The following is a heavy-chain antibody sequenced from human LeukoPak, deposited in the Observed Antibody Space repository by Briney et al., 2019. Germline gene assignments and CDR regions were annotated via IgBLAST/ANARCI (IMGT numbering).Heavy chain of an antibody. CDR2: INPNSGGT. D-gene: IGHD3-10*01. CDR1: GYTFTGYY. CDR3: ARAPVTYGSGSYSDY. V-gene: IGHV1-2*02. J-gene: IGHJ4*02. Sequence: ASVKISCKASGYTFTGYYMHWVRQAPGQGLEWMGWINPNSGGTNYAQKFQGRVTMTRDTSISTAYMELSRLRSDDTAVYYCARAPVTYGSGSYSDYWGQGTLDTVSS.